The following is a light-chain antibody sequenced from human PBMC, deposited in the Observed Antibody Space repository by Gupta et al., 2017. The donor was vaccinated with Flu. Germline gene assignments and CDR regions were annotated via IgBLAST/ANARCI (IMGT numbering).Light chain of an antibody. Sequence: IQMTSPPSPLAAVVGDRVTITCRASQSINNCLAWYQHKPGKGPKVLIYRVSNLESGVPSRFSGSGSGTEFTLTISSLQPDDFATSSCQQCYGYSWTFGQGTKVEVK. CDR2: RVS. J-gene: IGKJ1*01. CDR1: QSINNC. V-gene: IGKV1-5*03. CDR3: QQCYGYSWT.